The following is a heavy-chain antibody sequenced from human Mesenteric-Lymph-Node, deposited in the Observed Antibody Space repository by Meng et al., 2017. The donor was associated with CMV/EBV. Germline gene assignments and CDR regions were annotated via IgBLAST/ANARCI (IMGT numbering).Heavy chain of an antibody. D-gene: IGHD4-17*01. CDR2: ISNDGSNK. V-gene: IGHV3-30*04. J-gene: IGHJ6*02. CDR3: AREAGDDYYYGMDV. Sequence: GESLKISCGASGFIFSTHAMHWVRQAPGRGLEAVALISNDGSNKYYGGSVKGRFTISRDNSQNTLYLQMSSLGPDDTAVYYCAREAGDDYYYGMDVWGQGTTVTVSS. CDR1: GFIFSTHA.